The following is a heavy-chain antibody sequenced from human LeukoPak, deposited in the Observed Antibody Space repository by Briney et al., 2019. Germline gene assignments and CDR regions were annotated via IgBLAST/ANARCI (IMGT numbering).Heavy chain of an antibody. J-gene: IGHJ5*02. CDR1: GGSISSYY. D-gene: IGHD3-3*01. CDR3: ASYDFWSGYVPGLDP. V-gene: IGHV4-59*08. CDR2: IYYSGST. Sequence: SETLSLTCTVSGGSISSYYWSWIRQPPGKGLEWIGYIYYSGSTNYNPSLKSRVTISVDTSKNQFSLKLSSVTAADTAVYYCASYDFWSGYVPGLDPWGQGTLVTVSS.